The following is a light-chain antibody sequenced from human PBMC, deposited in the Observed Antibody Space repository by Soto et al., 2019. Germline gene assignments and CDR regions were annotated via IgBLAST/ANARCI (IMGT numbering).Light chain of an antibody. J-gene: IGLJ3*02. CDR3: QSFDRSQTYDNRLSGV. CDR2: RND. Sequence: QLVLTQPPSASGTPGQAVSISCSGSDSNIGSNYVYWYQQVPGMAPKLLIFRNDQRPSGVPDRFSGFKSCTSASLGISGLRAEDEATYYCQSFDRSQTYDNRLSGVFGGGTKLTVL. CDR1: DSNIGSNY. V-gene: IGLV1-47*01.